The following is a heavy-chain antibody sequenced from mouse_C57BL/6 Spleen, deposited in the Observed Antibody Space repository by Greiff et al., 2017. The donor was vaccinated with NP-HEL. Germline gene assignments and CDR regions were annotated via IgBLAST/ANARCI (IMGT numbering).Heavy chain of an antibody. J-gene: IGHJ4*01. D-gene: IGHD2-1*01. CDR3: ARDGNFAMDY. CDR1: GFTFSDYG. Sequence: EVMLVESGGGLVKPGGSLKLSCAASGFTFSDYGMHWVRQAPEKGLEWVAYISSGSSTIYYADTVKGRFTISRDNAKNTLFLQMTSLRSDDTAMYYCARDGNFAMDYWGQGTSVTVSS. V-gene: IGHV5-17*01. CDR2: ISSGSSTI.